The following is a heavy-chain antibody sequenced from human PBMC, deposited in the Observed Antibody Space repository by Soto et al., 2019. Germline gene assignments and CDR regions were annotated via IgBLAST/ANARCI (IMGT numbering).Heavy chain of an antibody. CDR3: ARSWYRSSWDILGIYSYYYDMDV. V-gene: IGHV1-2*04. CDR1: GYTFTGYY. Sequence: SVKVSCKASGYTFTGYYMRWVLQAPGQGLEWVGWTNPNGGGTNYAQKFQGWVTMTRDTSISTAYMELSRLRSDDTAVYYCARSWYRSSWDILGIYSYYYDMDVWGEGTKVTVSA. CDR2: TNPNGGGT. J-gene: IGHJ6*01. D-gene: IGHD6-13*01.